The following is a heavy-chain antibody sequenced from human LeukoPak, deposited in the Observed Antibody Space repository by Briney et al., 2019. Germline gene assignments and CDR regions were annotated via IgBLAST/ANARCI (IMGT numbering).Heavy chain of an antibody. CDR1: GFTFADYA. CDR2: INWNGGST. D-gene: IGHD3-3*01. V-gene: IGHV3-20*01. J-gene: IGHJ4*02. Sequence: GGSLRLSCAASGFTFADYAMSWVRQAPGKGLEWVSGINWNGGSTGYADSVKGRFTISRDNAKNSLYLQMYSLRAEDTALYHCARARFTIFGVVTSYYFDYWGQGTLVTVSS. CDR3: ARARFTIFGVVTSYYFDY.